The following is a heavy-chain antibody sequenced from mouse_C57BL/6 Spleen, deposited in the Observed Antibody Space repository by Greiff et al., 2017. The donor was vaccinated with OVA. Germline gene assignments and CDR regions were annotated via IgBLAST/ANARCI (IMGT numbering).Heavy chain of an antibody. CDR1: GYAFTNYL. J-gene: IGHJ3*01. D-gene: IGHD1-1*01. V-gene: IGHV1-54*01. CDR2: INPGSGGT. CDR3: ARGENYYGSRYSFAY. Sequence: QVQLQQSGAELVRPGTSVKVSCKASGYAFTNYLIEWVKQRPGQGLEWIGVINPGSGGTNYNEKFKGKATLTADKSSSTAYMQLSSLTSEDSAVCFCARGENYYGSRYSFAYWGQGTLVTVSA.